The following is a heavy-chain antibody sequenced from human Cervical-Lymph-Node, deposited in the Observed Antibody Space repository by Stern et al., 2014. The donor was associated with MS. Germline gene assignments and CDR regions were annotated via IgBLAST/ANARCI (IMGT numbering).Heavy chain of an antibody. V-gene: IGHV1-46*03. Sequence: QMQLVQSGAEVKKPGASVKVSCKASEYTFTYFFMHWVRQAPGQGLEWMGVINPSGGFTTYAQKFQGRVTMTRDTSTSTVYMELTSLTSEDTAVYYCASARNTAFDIWGQGTLVTVSS. J-gene: IGHJ3*02. CDR2: INPSGGFT. CDR3: ASARNTAFDI. CDR1: EYTFTYFF.